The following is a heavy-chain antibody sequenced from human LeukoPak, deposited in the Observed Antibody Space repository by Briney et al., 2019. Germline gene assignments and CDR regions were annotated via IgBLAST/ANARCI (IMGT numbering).Heavy chain of an antibody. CDR1: GGSISSHY. CDR3: ARELTTVTKGFDI. Sequence: SETLSLTCTVSGGSISSHYWTWIRQPPGKGLEWIGYIYYCGNTNYNPSLKSRVTISVDTSKNQFSLKLSSVTAPDTAVYYCARELTTVTKGFDIWGQGTMVTVSS. J-gene: IGHJ3*02. CDR2: IYYCGNT. D-gene: IGHD4-17*01. V-gene: IGHV4-59*11.